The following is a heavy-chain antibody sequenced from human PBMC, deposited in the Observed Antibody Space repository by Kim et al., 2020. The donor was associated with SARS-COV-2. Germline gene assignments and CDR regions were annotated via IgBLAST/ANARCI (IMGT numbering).Heavy chain of an antibody. D-gene: IGHD3-22*01. CDR2: INPSGGST. CDR1: GYTFTSYY. V-gene: IGHV1-46*01. J-gene: IGHJ4*02. Sequence: ASVKVSCKASGYTFTSYYMHWVRQAPGQGLEWMGIINPSGGSTSYAQKFQGRVTMTRETSTSTVYMELSSLRSEDTAVYYCARDHYYYDSSGYYYLGVYYFDYWGQGNLVTVSS. CDR3: ARDHYYYDSSGYYYLGVYYFDY.